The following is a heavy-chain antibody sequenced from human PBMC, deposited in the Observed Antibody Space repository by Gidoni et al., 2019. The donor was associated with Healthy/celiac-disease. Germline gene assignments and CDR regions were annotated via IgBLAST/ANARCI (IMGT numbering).Heavy chain of an antibody. CDR1: GFTFSSYA. Sequence: QVQLVESGGGVVQPGRSLRLSCAASGFTFSSYAMHWVRQAPGKGLGWVAVISYDGSNKYYADSVKGRFTISRDNSKNTLYLQMNSLRAEDTAVYYCARAEYSSSSGASFDIWGQGTMVTVSS. CDR3: ARAEYSSSSGASFDI. V-gene: IGHV3-30-3*01. D-gene: IGHD6-13*01. CDR2: ISYDGSNK. J-gene: IGHJ3*02.